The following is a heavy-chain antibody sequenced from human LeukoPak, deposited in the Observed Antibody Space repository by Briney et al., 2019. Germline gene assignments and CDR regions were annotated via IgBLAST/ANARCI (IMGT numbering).Heavy chain of an antibody. CDR3: ARRRNYYDTSGLHDY. CDR2: SSAYNGNT. D-gene: IGHD3-22*01. J-gene: IGHJ4*02. Sequence: GASVKVSCKSSGYTFTNYGISWVRQAPAQGLEWMGWSSAYNGNTNYAQKLQGRVIMTTDTSASTAYMELRSLRSDDTAVYYCARRRNYYDTSGLHDYWGQGTLVTVSS. CDR1: GYTFTNYG. V-gene: IGHV1-18*01.